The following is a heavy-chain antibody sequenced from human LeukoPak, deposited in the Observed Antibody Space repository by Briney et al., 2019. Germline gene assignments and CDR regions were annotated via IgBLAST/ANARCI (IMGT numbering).Heavy chain of an antibody. CDR1: GYTFTSYY. D-gene: IGHD3-3*01. CDR3: ARGSTYYDFSSDAFDI. J-gene: IGHJ3*02. CDR2: INPSGGST. V-gene: IGHV1-46*03. Sequence: ASVKVSCKASGYTFTSYYMHWVRQAPGQGLEWMGIINPSGGSTSYAQKFQGRVTMTRDTSTSTVYMELSSLRSEDTALYYCARGSTYYDFSSDAFDIWGQGTMVTVSS.